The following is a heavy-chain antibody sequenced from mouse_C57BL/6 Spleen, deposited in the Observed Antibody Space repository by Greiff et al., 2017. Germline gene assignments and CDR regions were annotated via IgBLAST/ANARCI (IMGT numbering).Heavy chain of an antibody. V-gene: IGHV1-64*01. CDR2: IHPNSGST. D-gene: IGHD2-1*01. CDR3: ARGGYYGNLYYAMDY. J-gene: IGHJ4*01. Sequence: GAELVKPGASVKLSCKASGYTFTSYWMHWVKQRPGQGLEWIGMIHPNSGSTNYNEKFKSKATLTVDKSSSTAYMQLSSLTSEDSAVYYCARGGYYGNLYYAMDYWGQGTSVTVSS. CDR1: GYTFTSYW.